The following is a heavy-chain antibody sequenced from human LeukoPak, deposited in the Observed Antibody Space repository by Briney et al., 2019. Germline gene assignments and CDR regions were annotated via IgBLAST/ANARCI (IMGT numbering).Heavy chain of an antibody. CDR3: ARLGNYGFQH. CDR2: ISSGGNT. V-gene: IGHV3-53*01. J-gene: IGHJ1*01. D-gene: IGHD3-10*01. Sequence: GGSLRLSCAASGFIVSSNYMSWVRQAPGKGLEWVSIISSGGNTYYADSVKGRFTISRDNSKNTLYLQMNSLRAEDTAVYYCARLGNYGFQHWGQGTLVTVSS. CDR1: GFIVSSNY.